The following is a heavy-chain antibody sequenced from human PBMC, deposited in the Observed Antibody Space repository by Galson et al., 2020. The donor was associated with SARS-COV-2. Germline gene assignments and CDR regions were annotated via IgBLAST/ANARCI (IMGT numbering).Heavy chain of an antibody. CDR1: GYSFTSYW. Sequence: GESLKISCKGSGYSFTSYWIGWVRQMPGKGLEWMGIIYPGDSDTRYSPSFQGQVTISADKSISTAYLQWSSLKASDTAMYYCARASGTTTVTTATFDYWGQGTLVTVSS. CDR3: ARASGTTTVTTATFDY. CDR2: IYPGDSDT. J-gene: IGHJ4*02. V-gene: IGHV5-51*01. D-gene: IGHD4-17*01.